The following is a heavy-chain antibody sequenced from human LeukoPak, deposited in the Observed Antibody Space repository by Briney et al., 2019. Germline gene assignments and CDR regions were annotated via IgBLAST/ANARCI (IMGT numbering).Heavy chain of an antibody. Sequence: ASVKVSCKASGYTFTSYDINWVRQATGQGLEWMGWMNPNSGNTGYAQEFQGRVTMTRNTSISTAYMELSSLRSEDTAVYYCAAIAAAGPMSYWGRGTLVTVSS. V-gene: IGHV1-8*01. CDR1: GYTFTSYD. CDR3: AAIAAAGPMSY. J-gene: IGHJ4*02. CDR2: MNPNSGNT. D-gene: IGHD6-13*01.